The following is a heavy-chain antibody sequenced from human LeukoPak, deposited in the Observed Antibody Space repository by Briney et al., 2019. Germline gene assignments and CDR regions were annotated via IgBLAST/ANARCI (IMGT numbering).Heavy chain of an antibody. Sequence: SETLSLTCAVYGGSFSGYYWSWIRQPPGKGLEWIGEINHSGSTNYNPSLKSRVTISVDTSENQFSLKLSSVTAADTAVYYCARGLGEWNYWGQGTLVTVSS. J-gene: IGHJ4*02. CDR2: INHSGST. CDR3: ARGLGEWNY. D-gene: IGHD3-16*01. CDR1: GGSFSGYY. V-gene: IGHV4-34*01.